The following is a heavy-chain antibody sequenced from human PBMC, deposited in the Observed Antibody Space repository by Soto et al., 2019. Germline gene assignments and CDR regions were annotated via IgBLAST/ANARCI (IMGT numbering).Heavy chain of an antibody. J-gene: IGHJ4*02. CDR1: GFTFSSST. V-gene: IGHV3-21*06. Sequence: GGSLRLSCTGSGFTFSSSTMTWVRQGPGKGLEWVSSISSSSSYIYFADSLKGRFTISRDNAKNSLYLQMNSLRAEDTAVYCCARDIGEMSAVWGQGTQVTVPQ. CDR3: ARDIGEMSAV. D-gene: IGHD3-10*01. CDR2: ISSSSSYI.